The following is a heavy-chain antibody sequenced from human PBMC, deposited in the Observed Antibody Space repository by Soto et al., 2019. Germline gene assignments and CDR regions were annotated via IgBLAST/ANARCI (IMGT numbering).Heavy chain of an antibody. V-gene: IGHV3-23*01. CDR3: AKRPPLRGSYGYYFDY. CDR2: IGGSGVNT. D-gene: IGHD1-26*01. J-gene: IGHJ4*02. Sequence: EVQLLESGGGLVQPGGSLRLSCAASGITFSNYAMNWVRQAPGRGLEWVSGIGGSGVNTYYADSVKGRFTISRDNSKNTLYLLMDSLSAEDTAVYYCAKRPPLRGSYGYYFDYWGQGTLVTVSS. CDR1: GITFSNYA.